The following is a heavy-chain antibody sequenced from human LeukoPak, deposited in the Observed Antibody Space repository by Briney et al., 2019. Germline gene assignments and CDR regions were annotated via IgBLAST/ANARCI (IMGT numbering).Heavy chain of an antibody. CDR3: ARDGYRADS. CDR1: GYTFTDYY. D-gene: IGHD3-16*02. Sequence: GASVKVSCKASGYTFTDYYIHWVRQAPGQGLEWMGWVNPNNGGTNYAQKFKGRVTMTRDTSITTVHMELSRLRSEDTADYYCARDGYRADSWGQGTPVTVTS. J-gene: IGHJ4*02. V-gene: IGHV1-2*02. CDR2: VNPNNGGT.